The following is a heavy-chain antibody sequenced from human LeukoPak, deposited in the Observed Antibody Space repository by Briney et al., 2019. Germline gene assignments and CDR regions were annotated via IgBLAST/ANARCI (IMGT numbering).Heavy chain of an antibody. Sequence: ASETLSLTCTVSGGSISSYYWSWIRQPPGKGLEWIGYIYYSGSTNYNPSLKSRVTISVDTSKNQFSLKLSSVTAADTAVYYCARGILGYSYGSPYDYWGQGTLVTVSS. CDR3: ARGILGYSYGSPYDY. V-gene: IGHV4-59*01. CDR1: GGSISSYY. J-gene: IGHJ4*02. D-gene: IGHD5-18*01. CDR2: IYYSGST.